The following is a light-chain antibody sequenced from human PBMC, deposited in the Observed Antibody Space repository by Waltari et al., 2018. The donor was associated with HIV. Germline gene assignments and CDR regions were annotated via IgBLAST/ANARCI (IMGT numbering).Light chain of an antibody. CDR1: SSDVGLYKY. Sequence: QSALTQPRSVSGSPGQSVTISCTGTSSDVGLYKYVSWYQQHQGKVPKLLIYDLNDRPSGVPVRCSGSKSGTTASLTISGLQAEDEAFYYCCSYAGSYTLIFGGGTKLTVL. J-gene: IGLJ2*01. CDR3: CSYAGSYTLI. V-gene: IGLV2-11*01. CDR2: DLN.